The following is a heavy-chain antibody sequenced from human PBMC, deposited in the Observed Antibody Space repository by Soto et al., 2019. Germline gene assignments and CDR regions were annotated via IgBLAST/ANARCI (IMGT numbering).Heavy chain of an antibody. CDR1: GFIFSNFA. CDR3: ARWSYLDY. V-gene: IGHV3-23*01. J-gene: IGHJ4*02. D-gene: IGHD3-3*01. Sequence: PGGSLRLSCATSGFIFSNFAMSWVRQAPGKGLEWVSTISGSSVTTRYADSVKGRFIISRDRSKATLFLQMNSLRADDTAIYYCARWSYLDYWGQGTRVTVSS. CDR2: ISGSSVTT.